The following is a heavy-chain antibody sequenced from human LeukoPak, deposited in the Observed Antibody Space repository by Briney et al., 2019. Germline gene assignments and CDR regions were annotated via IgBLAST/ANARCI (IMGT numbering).Heavy chain of an antibody. J-gene: IGHJ3*02. CDR1: GGSFSGYY. CDR2: INHSGST. V-gene: IGHV4-34*01. D-gene: IGHD3-16*02. Sequence: SETLSLTCAVYGGSFSGYYWSWIRQPPGKGLEWIGEINHSGSTNYNPSLKSRVTISVDTSKNQFSLKLSSVTAADTAVYYCARDRPPDYDYVWGSYLGHAFDIWGQGTMVTVSS. CDR3: ARDRPPDYDYVWGSYLGHAFDI.